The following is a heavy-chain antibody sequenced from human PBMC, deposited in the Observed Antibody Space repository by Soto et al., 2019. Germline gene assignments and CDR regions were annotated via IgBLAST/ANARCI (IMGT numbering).Heavy chain of an antibody. V-gene: IGHV1-18*01. CDR3: TRAARELSGSCSFH. Sequence: QVQLVQSGAEVKKPGASVKVSCKASGYNFTNYGINWLRQAPGQGLEWMGWISAYNGNTEYAQNLQGRVTMTTDTSTTTAYMELRSLRSDDTAVFYCTRAARELSGSCSFHWGQGTLVTVSS. CDR2: ISAYNGNT. CDR1: GYNFTNYG. D-gene: IGHD1-26*01. J-gene: IGHJ1*01.